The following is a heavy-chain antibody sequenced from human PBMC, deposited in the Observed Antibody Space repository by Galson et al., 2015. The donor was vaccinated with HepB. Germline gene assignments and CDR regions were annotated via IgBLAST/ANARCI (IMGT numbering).Heavy chain of an antibody. CDR3: AKVAILGATPHYFDY. J-gene: IGHJ4*02. D-gene: IGHD3-16*01. CDR1: GFTFTRYA. V-gene: IGHV3-23*01. CDR2: ISGDGGVT. Sequence: SLRLSCAASGFTFTRYAIIWVRQAPGKGLEYISSISGDGGVTYYADSVKGRFTISRDNSKNTVYLQVNSLRAEDTAVYFCAKVAILGATPHYFDYWGQGILVTVSS.